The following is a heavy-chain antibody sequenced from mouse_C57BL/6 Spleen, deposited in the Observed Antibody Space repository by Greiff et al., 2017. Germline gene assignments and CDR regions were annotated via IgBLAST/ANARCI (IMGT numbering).Heavy chain of an antibody. CDR1: GYTFTSYW. D-gene: IGHD2-3*01. V-gene: IGHV1-69*01. Sequence: VQLQQPGAEFVMPGASVKLSCKASGYTFTSYWMHWVKQRPGQGLEWIGEIDPSDSYTNYNQKFKGKSTLTVDKSSSTAYMQLSSLTSEDSAVYYCARSDDGSTWFAYWGQGTLVTVSA. J-gene: IGHJ3*01. CDR2: IDPSDSYT. CDR3: ARSDDGSTWFAY.